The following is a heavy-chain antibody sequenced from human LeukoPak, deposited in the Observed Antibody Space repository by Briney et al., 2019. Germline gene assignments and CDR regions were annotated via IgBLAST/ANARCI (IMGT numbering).Heavy chain of an antibody. D-gene: IGHD3-22*01. CDR3: ARGDFYYDSSTN. J-gene: IGHJ4*02. CDR2: MNPNSGDT. Sequence: ASVKVSCKASGYTFTSYDINWVRQATGQGLEWMGWMNPNSGDTGYAQKFQGRVTMTRNTSISTAYMELSSLRSEDTAVYYCARGDFYYDSSTNWGQGTLVTVSS. V-gene: IGHV1-8*01. CDR1: GYTFTSYD.